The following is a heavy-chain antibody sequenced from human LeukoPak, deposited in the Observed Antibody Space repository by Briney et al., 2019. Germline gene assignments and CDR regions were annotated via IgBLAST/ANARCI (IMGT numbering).Heavy chain of an antibody. CDR3: AKGAAGATSTHYYYYYGMDV. J-gene: IGHJ6*02. V-gene: IGHV3-21*04. D-gene: IGHD1-26*01. CDR1: GFTFRNYH. Sequence: KPGGSLRLSCAGAGFTFRNYHMFWVRQAPGKGLEWVSSISGSGSHKDYADSVKGRFAISRDNTKNSLYLQMNSLRAEDTALYYCAKGAAGATSTHYYYYYGMDVWGQGTTVTVSS. CDR2: ISGSGSHK.